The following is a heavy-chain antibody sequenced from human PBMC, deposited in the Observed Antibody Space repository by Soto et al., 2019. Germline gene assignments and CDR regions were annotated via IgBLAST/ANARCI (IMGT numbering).Heavy chain of an antibody. CDR1: GFTFSSYA. Sequence: GGSLRLSCAASGFTFSSYAMSWVRQAPGKGLEWVSAISGSGGSTYYADSVKGRFTISRDNSKNTLYLQMNSLRAEDTAVYYCAKDPVTMVRGNYYYMDVWGKGTTVTVSS. D-gene: IGHD3-10*01. V-gene: IGHV3-23*01. CDR3: AKDPVTMVRGNYYYMDV. J-gene: IGHJ6*03. CDR2: ISGSGGST.